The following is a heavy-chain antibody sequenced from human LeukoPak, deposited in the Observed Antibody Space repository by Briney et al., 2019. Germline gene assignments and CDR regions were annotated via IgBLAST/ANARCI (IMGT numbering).Heavy chain of an antibody. CDR3: ARDSIAVAGTSSADMDV. V-gene: IGHV3-21*01. Sequence: PGGSLRLSCAASGFTFSSYSMNWARQAPGKGLEWVSSISSSSSYIYYADSVKGRFTISRDNAKNSLYLQMNSLRAEDTAVYYCARDSIAVAGTSSADMDVWGKGTTVTVSS. CDR1: GFTFSSYS. CDR2: ISSSSSYI. D-gene: IGHD6-19*01. J-gene: IGHJ6*03.